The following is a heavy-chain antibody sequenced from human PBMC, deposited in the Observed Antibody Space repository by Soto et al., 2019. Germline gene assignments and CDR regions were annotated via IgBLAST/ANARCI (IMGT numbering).Heavy chain of an antibody. CDR3: ARDRIVVVPAARYNRFDP. V-gene: IGHV1-69*13. Sequence: VASVKVSCKASGGTFSNYAISWVRQAPGQGLEWMGGIIPIFGTANYAQKFQGRVTITADESTSTAYMELSSLRSGDTAVYYCARDRIVVVPAARYNRFDPWGQGTLVTVSS. CDR2: IIPIFGTA. CDR1: GGTFSNYA. J-gene: IGHJ5*02. D-gene: IGHD2-2*01.